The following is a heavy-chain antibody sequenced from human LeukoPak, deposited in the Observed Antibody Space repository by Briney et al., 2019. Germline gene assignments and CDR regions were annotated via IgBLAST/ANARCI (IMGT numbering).Heavy chain of an antibody. J-gene: IGHJ4*02. Sequence: SETLSLTCAVYGGSFSGCYWSWIRQPPGKGLEWIGEINHSGSTNYNPSLKSRVTISVDTSKNQFSLKLSSVTAADTAVYYCARATVTRYYFDYWGQGTLVTVSS. CDR3: ARATVTRYYFDY. CDR2: INHSGST. CDR1: GGSFSGCY. V-gene: IGHV4-34*01. D-gene: IGHD4-17*01.